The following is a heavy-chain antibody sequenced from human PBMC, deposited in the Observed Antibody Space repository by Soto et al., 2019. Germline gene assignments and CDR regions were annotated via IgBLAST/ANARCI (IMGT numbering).Heavy chain of an antibody. CDR1: GGTFSSYT. V-gene: IGHV1-69*08. CDR3: ARDRVIAAAGTYYYYYMDV. CDR2: IIPILGIA. Sequence: QVQLVQSGAEVKKPGSSVKVSCKASGGTFSSYTISWVRQAPGQGLEWMGRIIPILGIANYAQKFQGRVTITADKSTSTAYMELSSLRSEDTAVCYCARDRVIAAAGTYYYYYMDVWGKGTTVTVSS. D-gene: IGHD6-13*01. J-gene: IGHJ6*03.